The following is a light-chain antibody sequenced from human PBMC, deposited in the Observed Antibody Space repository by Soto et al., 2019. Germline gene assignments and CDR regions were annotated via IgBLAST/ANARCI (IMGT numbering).Light chain of an antibody. V-gene: IGKV3-11*01. Sequence: DIVLTHSPATRSWSPGERATLSCRASQSVSSYVAWYQQKPGQAHRLLSYDASNRSAGIPARISGSGSVTDFNLTISGLEPEDFAVDYCQQRRNWLTFGRGTKVQIK. J-gene: IGKJ4*01. CDR2: DAS. CDR3: QQRRNWLT. CDR1: QSVSSY.